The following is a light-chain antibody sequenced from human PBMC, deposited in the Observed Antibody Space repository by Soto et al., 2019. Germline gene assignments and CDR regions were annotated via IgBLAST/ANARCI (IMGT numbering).Light chain of an antibody. Sequence: DIVLTQSPGTLSLSPGERATLSCRASQTVYSSYLAWYQQKPGQAPRLLIYGASGRATGIPDRFSGSGSGTDFTLTISRLEPEDFAVYYCHRYGSSRTFGHGTKVEIK. J-gene: IGKJ1*01. CDR1: QTVYSSY. V-gene: IGKV3-20*01. CDR3: HRYGSSRT. CDR2: GAS.